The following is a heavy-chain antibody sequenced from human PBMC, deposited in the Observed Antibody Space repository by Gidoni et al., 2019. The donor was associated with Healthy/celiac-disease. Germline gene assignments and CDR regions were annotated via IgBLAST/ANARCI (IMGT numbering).Heavy chain of an antibody. CDR1: GFTFSSSS. Sequence: EVQLVESGGGLVKPGGSLRLSCAASGFTFSSSSMNWVRQAPGKGLEWVSSISSSSSYIYYADSVKGRFTISRDNAKNSLYLQMNSLRAEDTAVYYCARDWDPRIAAAGQGWFDPWGQGTLVTVSS. J-gene: IGHJ5*02. CDR3: ARDWDPRIAAAGQGWFDP. D-gene: IGHD6-13*01. V-gene: IGHV3-21*01. CDR2: ISSSSSYI.